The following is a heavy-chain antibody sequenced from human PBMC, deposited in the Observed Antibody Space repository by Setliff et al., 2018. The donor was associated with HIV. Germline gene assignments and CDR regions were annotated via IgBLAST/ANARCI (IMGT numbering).Heavy chain of an antibody. V-gene: IGHV4-59*01. Sequence: ASETLSLTCTVSGGSISSYYWSWIRQPPGKGLEWIGYIYYSGSTNYNPSLKSRVTISVGTSKNQFSLKLSSVTAADTAVYYCARRRFMITFGGVIGRNAFDIWGQGTMVTVSS. D-gene: IGHD3-16*02. CDR2: IYYSGST. CDR1: GGSISSYY. CDR3: ARRRFMITFGGVIGRNAFDI. J-gene: IGHJ3*02.